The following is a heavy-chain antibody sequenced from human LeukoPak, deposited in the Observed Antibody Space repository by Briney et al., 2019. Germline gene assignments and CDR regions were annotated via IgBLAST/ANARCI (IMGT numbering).Heavy chain of an antibody. V-gene: IGHV1-46*01. Sequence: ASVKVSCKASGYTFTNYYMHWVRQAPGQGLGWMGVINPSGDSTRYEQKFQDRVTMTRETSTRTVYMELSSLRSEDTAVYYCARGYSSSYRIDYWGQGTLVTVSS. CDR2: INPSGDST. D-gene: IGHD6-19*01. CDR1: GYTFTNYY. CDR3: ARGYSSSYRIDY. J-gene: IGHJ4*02.